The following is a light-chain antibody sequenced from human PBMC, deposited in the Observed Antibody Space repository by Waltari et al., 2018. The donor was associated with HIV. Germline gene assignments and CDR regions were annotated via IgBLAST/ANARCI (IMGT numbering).Light chain of an antibody. J-gene: IGKJ2*01. CDR3: QQYETYYT. Sequence: DIKMTQSPSVLSASLGDRITISCRASQNVNTWVAWYQQKPGKAPKLLINTASTLARGVPSRFSGRGSGAVFTLTIAGLQPDDYATYYCQQYETYYTFGLGT. V-gene: IGKV1-5*03. CDR2: TAS. CDR1: QNVNTW.